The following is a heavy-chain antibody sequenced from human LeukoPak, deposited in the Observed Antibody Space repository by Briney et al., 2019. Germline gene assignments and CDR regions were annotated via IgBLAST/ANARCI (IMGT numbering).Heavy chain of an antibody. CDR2: IYYSGST. CDR3: ARDRLANDFWSGYSD. CDR1: GGSISSGGYY. D-gene: IGHD3-3*01. J-gene: IGHJ4*02. Sequence: SQTLSLTCTVSGGSISSGGYYWSWIRQHPGKGLEWIGYIYYSGSTYYKPSLKSRVTISVDTSKNQFSLKLSSVTAADTAVYYCARDRLANDFWSGYSDWGQGTLVTVSS. V-gene: IGHV4-31*03.